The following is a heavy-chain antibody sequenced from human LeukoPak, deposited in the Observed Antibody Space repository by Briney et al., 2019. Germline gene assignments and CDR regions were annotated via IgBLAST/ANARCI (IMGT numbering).Heavy chain of an antibody. D-gene: IGHD3-22*01. Sequence: GGSLRLSCAASGFTFRNYCMTWVRQVRGKGLEWVASIKQDESEKYFLDSVKGRFTISRDNAENSLYLQMNSLRAEDTAVYYCARVYYQDSGTSYRHLDYWGQGTLVTVSS. CDR3: ARVYYQDSGTSYRHLDY. CDR2: IKQDESEK. CDR1: GFTFRNYC. J-gene: IGHJ4*02. V-gene: IGHV3-7*01.